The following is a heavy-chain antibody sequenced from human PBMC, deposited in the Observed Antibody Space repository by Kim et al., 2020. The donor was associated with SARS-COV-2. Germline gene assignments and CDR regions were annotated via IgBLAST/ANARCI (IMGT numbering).Heavy chain of an antibody. CDR3: ARAMGDTPWFDP. D-gene: IGHD1-26*01. V-gene: IGHV4-31*02. J-gene: IGHJ5*02. Sequence: YYNPSLKSRVTISVDTSKNQFSLKLSSVTAADTAVYYCARAMGDTPWFDPWGQGTLVTVSS.